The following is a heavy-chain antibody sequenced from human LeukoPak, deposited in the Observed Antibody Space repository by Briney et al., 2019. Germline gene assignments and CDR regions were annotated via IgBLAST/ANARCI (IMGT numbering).Heavy chain of an antibody. V-gene: IGHV3-21*01. CDR2: ISGSSSYI. J-gene: IGHJ5*02. CDR3: ARGWGRSWDENWFDA. D-gene: IGHD3-16*01. CDR1: GFTVSALT. Sequence: PGGSLRLSCAASGFTVSALTMNWVRQAPGKGLEWVSSISGSSSYIYYADSVKGRFTISRDNAKNLVHLQMNSLRAEDTAVYYCARGWGRSWDENWFDAWGQGIRVTASS.